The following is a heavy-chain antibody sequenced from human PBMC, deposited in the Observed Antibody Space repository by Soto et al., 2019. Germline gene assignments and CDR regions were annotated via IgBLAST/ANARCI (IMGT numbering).Heavy chain of an antibody. CDR2: IYYSGST. V-gene: IGHV4-31*03. Sequence: PSETLSLTCTVSGGSISSGGYYWSWIRQHPGKGLEWIGYIYYSGSTYYNPSLKSRVTISVDTSKNQFSLKLSSVTAADTAAYYCARFPWSSTSLTAIGYFDYWGQGTLVTVSS. CDR3: ARFPWSSTSLTAIGYFDY. CDR1: GGSISSGGYY. J-gene: IGHJ4*02. D-gene: IGHD2-2*01.